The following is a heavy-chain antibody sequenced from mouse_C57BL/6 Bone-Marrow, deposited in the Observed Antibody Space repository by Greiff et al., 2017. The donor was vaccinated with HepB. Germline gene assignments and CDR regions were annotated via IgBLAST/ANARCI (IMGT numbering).Heavy chain of an antibody. CDR1: GYSFTGYY. Sequence: VQLQQSGPELVKPGASVKISCKASGYSFTGYYMNWVKQSPEKSLEWIGEINPSTGGTTYNQKFKAKATLTVDKSSSTAYMQLKSLTSEDSAVYYCARSPSYYGSSPFAYWGQGTLVTVSA. CDR3: ARSPSYYGSSPFAY. V-gene: IGHV1-42*01. CDR2: INPSTGGT. J-gene: IGHJ3*01. D-gene: IGHD1-1*01.